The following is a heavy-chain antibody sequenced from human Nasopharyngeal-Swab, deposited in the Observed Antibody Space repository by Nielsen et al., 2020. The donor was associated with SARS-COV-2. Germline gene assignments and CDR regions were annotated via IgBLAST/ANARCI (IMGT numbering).Heavy chain of an antibody. CDR1: GFIFSDFS. CDR2: IRAAGDST. D-gene: IGHD5-18*01. Sequence: GESLKISCAASGFIFSDFSMTWVRQAPGKGLEWGSTIRAAGDSTFYADSVKGQFTISRDKSKNTVYLQMNSLRAEDTAVYYCAKGGYTSFFDYWGQGTLVTVSS. CDR3: AKGGYTSFFDY. V-gene: IGHV3-23*01. J-gene: IGHJ4*02.